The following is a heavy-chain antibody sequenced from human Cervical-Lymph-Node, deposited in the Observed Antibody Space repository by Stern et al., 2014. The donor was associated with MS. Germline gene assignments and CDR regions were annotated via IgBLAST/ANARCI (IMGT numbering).Heavy chain of an antibody. Sequence: QMQLVQSGPEVKKPGTSVKVSCKASGFTFTSSAVQWVRQARGQRLELIGWIVVGSGNTNYAQKFQERVTITRDMSTSTAYMELSSLRSEDTAVYYCAARANYYDSPGDWFDPWGQGTLVTVSS. CDR2: IVVGSGNT. D-gene: IGHD3-22*01. CDR3: AARANYYDSPGDWFDP. CDR1: GFTFTSSA. V-gene: IGHV1-58*01. J-gene: IGHJ5*02.